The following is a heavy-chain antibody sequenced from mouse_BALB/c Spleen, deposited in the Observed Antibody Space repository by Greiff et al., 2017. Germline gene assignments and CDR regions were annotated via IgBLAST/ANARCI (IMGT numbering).Heavy chain of an antibody. CDR1: GFTFSSFG. D-gene: IGHD2-3*01. V-gene: IGHV5-17*02. CDR2: ISSGSSTI. CDR3: ARRFYDGYYPYAMDY. J-gene: IGHJ4*01. Sequence: EVKLVESGGGLVQPGGSRKLSCAASGFTFSSFGMHWVRPAPEKGLEWVAYISSGSSTIYYADTVKGRFTISRDNPKNTLFLQMTSLRSEDTAMYYCARRFYDGYYPYAMDYWGQGTSVTVSS.